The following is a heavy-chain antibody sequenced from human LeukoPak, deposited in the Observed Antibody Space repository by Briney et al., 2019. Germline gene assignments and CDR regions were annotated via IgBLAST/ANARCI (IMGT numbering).Heavy chain of an antibody. CDR2: INHNGNVN. CDR1: GFTFSSYW. Sequence: GGSLRLSCAASGFTFSSYWMNWARQAPGKGLEWAASINHNGNVNYYVDSVKGRFTISRDNARNSLYLQMSNLRAEDTAVYFCARGGGLDVWGQGATVTVSS. J-gene: IGHJ6*02. D-gene: IGHD3-16*01. CDR3: ARGGGLDV. V-gene: IGHV3-7*03.